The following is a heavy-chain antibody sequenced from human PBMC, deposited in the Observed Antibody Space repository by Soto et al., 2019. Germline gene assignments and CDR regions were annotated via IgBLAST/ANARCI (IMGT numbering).Heavy chain of an antibody. J-gene: IGHJ6*03. CDR1: GGSISSYY. CDR3: ARLSVESTSYYYYMDV. V-gene: IGHV4-59*08. D-gene: IGHD2-2*01. Sequence: SETLSLTRLASGGSISSYYWSWIRQPPGKGLEWIGYIYYSGSTNYNPSLKSRVTISVDTSKNQFSLKLSSVTAADTAVYYCARLSVESTSYYYYMDVWGKGTTVTVSS. CDR2: IYYSGST.